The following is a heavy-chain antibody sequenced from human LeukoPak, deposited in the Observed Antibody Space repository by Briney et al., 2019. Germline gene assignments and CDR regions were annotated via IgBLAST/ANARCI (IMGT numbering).Heavy chain of an antibody. Sequence: SETLSLTCTVSGGSISSYYWSWIRQPPGKGLEWIGYISYSGSTNYNPSLKSRVSVDTSKNQFSLKLSSVTAADTAVYYFARYIWGSYPTFEDYWGQGTLVTVSS. V-gene: IGHV4-59*01. CDR3: ARYIWGSYPTFEDY. CDR1: GGSISSYY. D-gene: IGHD3-16*02. J-gene: IGHJ4*02. CDR2: ISYSGST.